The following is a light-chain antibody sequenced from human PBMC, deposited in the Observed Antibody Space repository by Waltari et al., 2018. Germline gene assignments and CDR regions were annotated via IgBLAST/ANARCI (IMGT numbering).Light chain of an antibody. Sequence: QSVLTQPPSVSGAPGQRVTISCTGSGSNIGAGYDVQWYHPVPRTAPKLLIYGSTSRPLGVPDRFFGSTSGTSASLTITGLQVEDEGDYYCQSYDTSLSVVFGGGTKLTVL. CDR1: GSNIGAGYD. CDR2: GST. J-gene: IGLJ3*02. CDR3: QSYDTSLSVV. V-gene: IGLV1-40*01.